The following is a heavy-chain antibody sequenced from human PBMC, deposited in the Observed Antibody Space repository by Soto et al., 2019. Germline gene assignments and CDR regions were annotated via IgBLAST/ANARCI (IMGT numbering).Heavy chain of an antibody. Sequence: EVILVESGGGLARPGGSLRLSCATSGFSFSSFEMIWVRQVPGKGLEWISYISDSGSTMYYADSVKGRFTISRDNAKNSLYLQMSSLRVEDTALYYCARSTVTSDWGQGTQVTVSS. J-gene: IGHJ4*02. V-gene: IGHV3-48*03. D-gene: IGHD4-17*01. CDR2: ISDSGSTM. CDR1: GFSFSSFE. CDR3: ARSTVTSD.